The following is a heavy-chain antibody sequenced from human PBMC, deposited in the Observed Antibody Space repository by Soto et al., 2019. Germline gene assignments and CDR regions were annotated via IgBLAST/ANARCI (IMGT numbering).Heavy chain of an antibody. V-gene: IGHV1-46*01. CDR3: ERGRIYGGGPSPNDY. J-gene: IGHJ4*02. D-gene: IGHD4-17*01. CDR2: INPSGGST. CDR1: GYTFTSYY. Sequence: GASVKVSCKASGYTFTSYYMHWVRQAPGQGLEWMGIINPSGGSTNYAQKLQGRVTMTTDTSTSTAYMELRSLRSDDTAVYYCERGRIYGGGPSPNDYWGQGTLVTVSS.